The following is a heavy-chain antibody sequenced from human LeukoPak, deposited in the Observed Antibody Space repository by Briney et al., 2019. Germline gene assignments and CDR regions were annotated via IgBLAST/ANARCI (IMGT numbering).Heavy chain of an antibody. V-gene: IGHV4-59*01. D-gene: IGHD3-3*01. Sequence: PSETLSLTCTVSGGSISSYYWSWIRQPPGKGLEWIGYIYYSGSTNYNPSLKSRVTISVDTSKNQFSLKLSSVTAADTAVYYCARSAYYDFWSGYWVSYYYYYMDVWGKGTTVTVSS. J-gene: IGHJ6*03. CDR2: IYYSGST. CDR1: GGSISSYY. CDR3: ARSAYYDFWSGYWVSYYYYYMDV.